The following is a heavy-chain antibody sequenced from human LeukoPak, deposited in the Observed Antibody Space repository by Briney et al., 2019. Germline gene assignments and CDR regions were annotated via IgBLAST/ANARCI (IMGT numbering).Heavy chain of an antibody. V-gene: IGHV4-39*01. Sequence: PSGNLSLNCPVSGGSISRSSYYWGWIRPPPGKGLGGIGSIYYSGTTYYNPSLKSRVTISVDTSKNQFSLKLSSVTAADTAVYYCARQGREMATTIFAYWGQGTLVTVSS. J-gene: IGHJ4*02. D-gene: IGHD5-24*01. CDR3: ARQGREMATTIFAY. CDR1: GGSISRSSYY. CDR2: IYYSGTT.